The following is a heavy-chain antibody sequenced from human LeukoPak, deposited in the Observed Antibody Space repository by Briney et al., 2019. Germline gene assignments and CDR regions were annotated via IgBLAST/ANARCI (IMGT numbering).Heavy chain of an antibody. CDR1: GFAFNTYT. CDR3: ARVAGYCNSISNCYSDY. J-gene: IGHJ4*02. V-gene: IGHV3-21*01. Sequence: GGSLRLSCAASGFAFNTYTMNWVRQAPGKGLEWVSSIRSTGTSVYYADSVKGRFTITRDNAKNSLYLQMNSLRAEDTAVYYCARVAGYCNSISNCYSDYWGQGTLVPVSS. D-gene: IGHD2-2*01. CDR2: IRSTGTSV.